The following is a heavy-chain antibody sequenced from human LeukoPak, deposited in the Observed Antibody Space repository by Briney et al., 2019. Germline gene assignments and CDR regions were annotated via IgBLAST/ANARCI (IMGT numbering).Heavy chain of an antibody. CDR3: AREHITMLRGVEGP. CDR1: GGSISSYY. CDR2: IYSTGGTSGST. J-gene: IGHJ5*02. V-gene: IGHV4-4*08. Sequence: PSETLSLTCTVSGGSISSYYWSWIRQPPGMGLEWIGYIYSTGGTSGSTNYNPSLKSRVTISVDTSKNQFSLKMSSVTAADRAIYYCAREHITMLRGVEGPWGQGTLVIVSS. D-gene: IGHD3-10*01.